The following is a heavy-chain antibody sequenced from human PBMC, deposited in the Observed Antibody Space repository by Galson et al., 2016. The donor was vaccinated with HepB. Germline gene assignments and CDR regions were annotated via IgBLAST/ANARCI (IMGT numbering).Heavy chain of an antibody. CDR3: ARGIRGYGGPEWLFDY. D-gene: IGHD5-12*01. J-gene: IGHJ4*02. V-gene: IGHV4-34*01. CDR1: GGSLTGLY. Sequence: SETLSLTCGVNGGSLTGLYWSWIRQPPGKGLEWIGEISHSATTNYNPSFKSRVNLSVDTSKNHISLRLSSVSAADTAVYYCARGIRGYGGPEWLFDYWGQGTLVAVSS. CDR2: ISHSATT.